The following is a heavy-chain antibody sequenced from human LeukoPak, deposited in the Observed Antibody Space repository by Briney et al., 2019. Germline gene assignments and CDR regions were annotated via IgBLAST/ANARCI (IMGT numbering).Heavy chain of an antibody. J-gene: IGHJ4*02. CDR2: ISGSGGST. CDR1: GFTFSSYG. D-gene: IGHD6-13*01. Sequence: GGSLRLSCAASGFTFSSYGMSWVRQAPEKGLEWVSAISGSGGSTYYADSVKGRFTISRDNSKNTLYLQMNSLRAEDTAVYYCARAVYSSSWDADYYFDYWGQGTLVTVSS. V-gene: IGHV3-23*01. CDR3: ARAVYSSSWDADYYFDY.